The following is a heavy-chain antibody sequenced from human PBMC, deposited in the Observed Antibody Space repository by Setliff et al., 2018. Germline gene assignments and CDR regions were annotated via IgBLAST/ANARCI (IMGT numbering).Heavy chain of an antibody. CDR1: GYTFTTYA. J-gene: IGHJ6*03. CDR3: ARASRFGTIKYRGDYYMDV. Sequence: SVKVSCKASGYTFTTYAISWMRQAPGQGLEWMGWINTNTGNPSYAQGFTGRFVFSLDTSVSTAYLQVSSLKAEDTALYYCARASRFGTIKYRGDYYMDVWGKGTTVTVSS. D-gene: IGHD3-10*01. CDR2: INTNTGNP. V-gene: IGHV7-4-1*02.